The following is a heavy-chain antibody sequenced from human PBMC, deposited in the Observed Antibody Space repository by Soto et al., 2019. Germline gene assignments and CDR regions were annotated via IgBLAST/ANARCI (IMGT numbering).Heavy chain of an antibody. V-gene: IGHV5-51*01. CDR2: IYPGDSDT. CDR1: GYSFTSYW. CDR3: ARSLYYGSGSYYYLGY. Sequence: GESLKISCKGSGYSFTSYWIGWVRQMPGKGLEWMGIIYPGDSDTRYSPSFQGQVTISADKSISTAYLQWSSLKASDTAVYYCARSLYYGSGSYYYLGYWGQGTLVTVSS. D-gene: IGHD3-10*01. J-gene: IGHJ4*02.